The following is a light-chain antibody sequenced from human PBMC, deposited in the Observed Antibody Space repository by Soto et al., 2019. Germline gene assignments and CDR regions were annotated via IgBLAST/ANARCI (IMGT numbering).Light chain of an antibody. J-gene: IGKJ2*01. CDR1: HSVGSK. V-gene: IGKV3-15*01. CDR3: QQYDNWPGT. Sequence: EIVMTQSPATLSVSPGERATLSCMASHSVGSKLAWYQQIPGQAPRLLMHGASTRATGIPTRFSGSGSGTEFTLTISSLQSEDFALYYCQQYDNWPGTFGPGTKLEIK. CDR2: GAS.